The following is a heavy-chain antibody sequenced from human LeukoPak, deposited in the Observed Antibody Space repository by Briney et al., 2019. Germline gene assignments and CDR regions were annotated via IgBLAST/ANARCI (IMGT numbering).Heavy chain of an antibody. Sequence: GASVKVSCKASGYTFTGYYMHWVRQAPGQRLEWMGRINPNSGGTNYAQKFQGRVTMTRDTSISTAYMELSRLRSDDTAVYYCARDRVRVEQWQVQPALRSMGYWGQGTLVTVSS. CDR2: INPNSGGT. J-gene: IGHJ4*02. D-gene: IGHD6-19*01. CDR1: GYTFTGYY. CDR3: ARDRVRVEQWQVQPALRSMGY. V-gene: IGHV1-2*06.